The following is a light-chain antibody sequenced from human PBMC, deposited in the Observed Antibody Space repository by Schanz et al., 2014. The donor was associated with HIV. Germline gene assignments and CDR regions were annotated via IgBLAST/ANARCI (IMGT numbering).Light chain of an antibody. CDR2: TNN. V-gene: IGLV1-44*01. Sequence: QSVLTQPPSASGTPGQRVTISCSGSSPNIGSHTVNWYQQLPGTAPKLLIYTNNHRPSGVPDRLSGSKSGTSASLAISRLQSEDEADYYCAAWDDSLNGVVFGGGTKLTVL. J-gene: IGLJ2*01. CDR3: AAWDDSLNGVV. CDR1: SPNIGSHT.